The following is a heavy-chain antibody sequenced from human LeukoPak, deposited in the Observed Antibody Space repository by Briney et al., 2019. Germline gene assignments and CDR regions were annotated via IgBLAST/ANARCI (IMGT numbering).Heavy chain of an antibody. Sequence: GGTLRLSCAASGFTFSSYGMSWVRQAPGKGLEWVSAISGSGGSTYYADSVKGRFTISRDNSKNTLYLQMNSLRAEDTAVYYCVGFVSAGYWGQGTLVTVSS. CDR2: ISGSGGST. CDR1: GFTFSSYG. D-gene: IGHD5/OR15-5a*01. J-gene: IGHJ4*02. V-gene: IGHV3-23*01. CDR3: VGFVSAGY.